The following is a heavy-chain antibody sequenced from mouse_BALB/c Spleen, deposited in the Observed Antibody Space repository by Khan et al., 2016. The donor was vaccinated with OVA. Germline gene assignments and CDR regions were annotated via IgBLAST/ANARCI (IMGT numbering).Heavy chain of an antibody. CDR1: GFTFTNYW. CDR2: IYPNGYYI. V-gene: IGHV1-63*02. D-gene: IGHD2-3*01. J-gene: IGHJ1*01. CDR3: TRGDGGYFDG. Sequence: QVQLQQSGAELVRPGTSVKISCRASGFTFTNYWPGWVKQRPGHGLVWIGDIYPNGYYINYNQTFKDQATLTADTSSSTAYMQLSSLTSEDTAVYYCTRGDGGYFDGWGAGTTVTVSS.